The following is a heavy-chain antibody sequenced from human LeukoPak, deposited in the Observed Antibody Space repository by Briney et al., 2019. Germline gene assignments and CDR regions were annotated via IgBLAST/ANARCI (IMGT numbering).Heavy chain of an antibody. CDR3: ARGGYYDYVWGSYRRHGFLDY. D-gene: IGHD3-16*02. V-gene: IGHV4-34*01. CDR2: INHSGST. Sequence: PSETLSLTCAVYGGSFSGYYWSWIRQPPGKGLEWIGEINHSGSTNYNPSLKSRVTISVDTSKNQFSLKLSSVTAADTAVYCCARGGYYDYVWGSYRRHGFLDYWGQGTLVTVSS. CDR1: GGSFSGYY. J-gene: IGHJ4*02.